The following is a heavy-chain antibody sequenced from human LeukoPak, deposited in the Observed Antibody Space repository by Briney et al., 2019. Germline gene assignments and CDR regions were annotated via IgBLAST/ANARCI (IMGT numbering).Heavy chain of an antibody. J-gene: IGHJ4*02. CDR2: IKQAGSEK. Sequence: PEGPLRLSCAASGFTFSTSWMSWVRQAPGKGLECVSNIKQAGSEKYYVDSVKGRFTISRDNAKTSLSLQMNSLRAEDTAVYYCVKVRGIRYRTGWYHYFDLWGQGTLVTVSS. CDR3: VKVRGIRYRTGWYHYFDL. CDR1: GFTFSTSW. D-gene: IGHD6-19*01. V-gene: IGHV3-7*05.